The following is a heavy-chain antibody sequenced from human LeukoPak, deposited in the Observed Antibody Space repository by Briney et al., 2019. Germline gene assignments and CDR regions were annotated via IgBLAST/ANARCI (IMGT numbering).Heavy chain of an antibody. Sequence: GGSLRLSCAAFSGFAMSWVRQAPGKRLEWVSAINGRGDDTYYPDSVKGRFTISRDNSNNTLYLQMNSLRADDTAVYYCAKGHWESSSFFDSWGQGIPVTVSS. V-gene: IGHV3-23*01. CDR3: AKGHWESSSFFDS. J-gene: IGHJ4*02. D-gene: IGHD7-27*01. CDR1: SGFA. CDR2: INGRGDDT.